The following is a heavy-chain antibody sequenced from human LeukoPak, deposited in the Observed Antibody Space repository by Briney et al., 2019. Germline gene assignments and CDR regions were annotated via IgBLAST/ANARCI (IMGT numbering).Heavy chain of an antibody. CDR2: ISSSSSYI. CDR1: GFTFSSYS. CDR3: ARAGRTFGGVYY. D-gene: IGHD3-16*01. V-gene: IGHV3-21*01. J-gene: IGHJ4*02. Sequence: GGSLRLSCAASGFTFSSYSMNWVRQAPGEGLEWVSSISSSSSYIYYADSVKGRFTISRDNAKNSLYLQMNSLRAEDTAVYYCARAGRTFGGVYYWGQGTLVTVSS.